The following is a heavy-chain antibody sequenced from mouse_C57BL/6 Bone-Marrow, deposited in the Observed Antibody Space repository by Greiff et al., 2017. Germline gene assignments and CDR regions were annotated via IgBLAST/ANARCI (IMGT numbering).Heavy chain of an antibody. J-gene: IGHJ3*01. CDR2: INPGSGGT. V-gene: IGHV1-54*01. D-gene: IGHD2-1*01. CDR1: GYAFTNYL. Sequence: VQLQQSGAELVRPGTSVKVSCKASGYAFTNYLIEWVKQRPGQGLEWIGVINPGSGGTNYTEKFKGKATLTADKSSRTAYMQLSSLTSEDSAVYFCARSGGNWFAYWGQGTLVTVSA. CDR3: ARSGGNWFAY.